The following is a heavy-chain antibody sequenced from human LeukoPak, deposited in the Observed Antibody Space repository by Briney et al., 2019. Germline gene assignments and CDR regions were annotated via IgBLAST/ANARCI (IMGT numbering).Heavy chain of an antibody. CDR3: AREIIVTTFPDY. Sequence: GGSLRLSCEASGFIFSTYWMTWVRQAPGKGLEWVVNIKQDGSGKHYVDSVKGRFTISRDNAKNSLYLQMNSLRAEDTAVYYCAREIIVTTFPDYWGQGTLVTVSS. V-gene: IGHV3-7*01. CDR1: GFIFSTYW. J-gene: IGHJ4*02. D-gene: IGHD4-11*01. CDR2: IKQDGSGK.